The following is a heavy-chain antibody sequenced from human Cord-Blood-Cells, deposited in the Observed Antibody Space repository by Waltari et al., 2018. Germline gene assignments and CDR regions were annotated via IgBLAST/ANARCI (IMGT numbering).Heavy chain of an antibody. V-gene: IGHV3-30*18. J-gene: IGHJ4*02. CDR1: GFTFSSYG. D-gene: IGHD6-13*01. Sequence: QVQLVESGGGVVQPGRSLRLSCAASGFTFSSYGMHWVRQAPGKGLEWVAVISYDGSNKDYADSVKGRFTISRDNSKNTLYLQMNSLRAEDTAVYYCAKDDRAAAGTDYWGQGTLVTVSS. CDR3: AKDDRAAAGTDY. CDR2: ISYDGSNK.